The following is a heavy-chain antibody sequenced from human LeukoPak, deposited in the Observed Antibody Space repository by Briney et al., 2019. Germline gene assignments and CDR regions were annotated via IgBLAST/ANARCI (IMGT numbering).Heavy chain of an antibody. J-gene: IGHJ4*02. Sequence: PGGSLSLSCAASGFTFSSYRMNWVRQGPGKGLEWVSYISTSDSTIYYADSVRGRFTISRDNAKNSLYLQMNSLRAEDTAVYYCARGTSTIAYWSQGTLVTVSS. CDR2: ISTSDSTI. D-gene: IGHD5/OR15-5a*01. V-gene: IGHV3-48*01. CDR1: GFTFSSYR. CDR3: ARGTSTIAY.